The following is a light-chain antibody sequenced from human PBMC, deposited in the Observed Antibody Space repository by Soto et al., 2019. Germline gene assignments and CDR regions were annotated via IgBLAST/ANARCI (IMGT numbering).Light chain of an antibody. J-gene: IGLJ1*01. V-gene: IGLV3-1*01. Sequence: SYELTQPPSVSVSPGQTATITCSGDKLGNKYTSWYQQKPGQSPVLIIYQDSRRPSGIPERFSGSNSGNTATLTISGTQAMDEAVYFCQAWDSTYVFGTGTKLTVL. CDR1: KLGNKY. CDR3: QAWDSTYV. CDR2: QDS.